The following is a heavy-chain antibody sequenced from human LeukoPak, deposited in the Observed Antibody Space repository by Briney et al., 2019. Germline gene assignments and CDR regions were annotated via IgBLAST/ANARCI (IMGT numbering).Heavy chain of an antibody. V-gene: IGHV4-59*13. CDR3: ARDGVLGGLFVWDY. CDR2: IYYSGNT. Sequence: SETLSLFCSVSGGSISRYYWRWIRQPPGEGLEGLGYIYYSGNTNYNPSLKSRVTISVVTSKNQFSLKLSSVTAADTAVYYCARDGVLGGLFVWDYWGQGTLVTVSS. D-gene: IGHD3-16*01. CDR1: GGSISRYY. J-gene: IGHJ4*02.